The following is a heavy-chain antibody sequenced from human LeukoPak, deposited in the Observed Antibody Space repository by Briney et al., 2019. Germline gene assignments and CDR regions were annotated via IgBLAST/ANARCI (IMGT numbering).Heavy chain of an antibody. Sequence: GGSLRLSCSASGFTFSGHYMHWVRQAPGQGLEWMGWIKPSSGATNYAQKFRGRVTMTRDTSNRTSYMELSRLRSDDTALYYCASCYYDSSGYYYFDYWGQGTLVTVSS. CDR3: ASCYYDSSGYYYFDY. D-gene: IGHD3-22*01. CDR1: GFTFSGHY. CDR2: IKPSSGAT. V-gene: IGHV1-2*02. J-gene: IGHJ4*02.